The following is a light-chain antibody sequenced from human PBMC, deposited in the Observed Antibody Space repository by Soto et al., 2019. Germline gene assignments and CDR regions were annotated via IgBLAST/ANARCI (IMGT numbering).Light chain of an antibody. J-gene: IGKJ5*01. CDR3: MQGTHWPIT. Sequence: DIVMTQPPLSSPVTLGQPASISCRSSQSLVHSDGIAYFSWFQQRPGRSPRRLIYKVSNRDSGVPARFSGSGSGTDFALKISRVEAEDVGVYYCMQGTHWPITFGQGTRLEI. V-gene: IGKV2-30*02. CDR1: QSLVHSDGIAY. CDR2: KVS.